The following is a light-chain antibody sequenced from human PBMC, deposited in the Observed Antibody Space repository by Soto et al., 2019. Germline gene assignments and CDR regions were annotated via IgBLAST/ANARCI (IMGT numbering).Light chain of an antibody. CDR1: QTVRSY. V-gene: IGKV1-39*01. J-gene: IGKJ4*01. Sequence: DIQMTQSPSSLSXXXXXXXXXXXXANQTVRSYLNWFQQKPRNAPKLLIYSASNLQGGVPSRFSGSGSGTDFTLTINSLLPEDFATYYCQQSYSTPLTFGGGTKVDIK. CDR2: SAS. CDR3: QQSYSTPLT.